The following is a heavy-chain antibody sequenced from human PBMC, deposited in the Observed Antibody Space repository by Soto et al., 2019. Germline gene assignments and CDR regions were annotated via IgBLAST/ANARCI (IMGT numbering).Heavy chain of an antibody. V-gene: IGHV4-31*03. CDR3: ARTSVTTVTTYDY. Sequence: SETLSLTCTVSGGSISSGGYYWSWIRQHPGKGLEWIGYIYYSGSTNYNPSLKSRVTISVDTSKNQFSLKLSSVTAADTAVYYCARTSVTTVTTYDYWGQGTLVTVSS. CDR1: GGSISSGGYY. D-gene: IGHD4-17*01. CDR2: IYYSGST. J-gene: IGHJ4*02.